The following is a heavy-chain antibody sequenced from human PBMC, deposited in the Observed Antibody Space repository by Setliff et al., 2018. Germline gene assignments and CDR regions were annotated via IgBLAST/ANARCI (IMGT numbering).Heavy chain of an antibody. CDR3: ARMAVRVASRPSSPLEYYYYMDF. J-gene: IGHJ6*03. D-gene: IGHD6-6*01. V-gene: IGHV4-59*08. Sequence: SETLSLTCSVSGGSISPYYWIWFRQSPGKGLEWIGYIFYSGSARYNPSLESRVTMSVDTSKNQISLKLTSVTAADTAVYYCARMAVRVASRPSSPLEYYYYMDFWGKGATVTVSS. CDR2: IFYSGSA. CDR1: GGSISPYY.